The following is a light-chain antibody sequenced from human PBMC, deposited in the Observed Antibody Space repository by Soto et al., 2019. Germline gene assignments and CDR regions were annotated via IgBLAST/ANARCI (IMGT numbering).Light chain of an antibody. CDR3: SSYAGSNTFVV. CDR1: SGHSSYI. Sequence: QSVLTQSSSASASLGSSVKLTCTLSSGHSSYIIAWHQQQPGKAPRYLMKLEGSGSYNKGSGVPDRFSGSSSGADRYLTISNLQFEDEADYYCSSYAGSNTFVVFGGGTQLTVL. V-gene: IGLV4-60*02. CDR2: LEGSGSY. J-gene: IGLJ2*01.